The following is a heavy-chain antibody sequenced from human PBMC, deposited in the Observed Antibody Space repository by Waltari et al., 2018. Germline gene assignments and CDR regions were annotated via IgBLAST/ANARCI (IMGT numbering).Heavy chain of an antibody. CDR1: GFTFEDAG. Sequence: QLVESGGGWVKPGGSLRRSCAASGFTFEDAGMSWVRQAHGKGGEGIGRIKSKSEGETTEYAASMRGRFTVSRDDSKDVVYLEMSRLELEDTALYYCTSNSRGWFKHWGQGTQVTVTS. J-gene: IGHJ5*02. CDR3: TSNSRGWFKH. V-gene: IGHV3-15*01. D-gene: IGHD2-21*01. CDR2: IKSKSEGETT.